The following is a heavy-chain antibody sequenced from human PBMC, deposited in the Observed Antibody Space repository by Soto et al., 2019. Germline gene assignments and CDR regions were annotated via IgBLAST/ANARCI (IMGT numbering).Heavy chain of an antibody. CDR2: IDPSDYYT. D-gene: IGHD3-10*01. V-gene: IGHV5-10-1*01. CDR1: GYDFTSYW. Sequence: GESLKISCSASGYDFTSYWITWVRQVPGKGLEWLGRIDPSDYYTNYSPSFRGHVNISVDRSVNTVYLHWSSLQASDTAIYYCATHGGNFYLASGTDPFDPWGQGTLVTVSS. CDR3: ATHGGNFYLASGTDPFDP. J-gene: IGHJ5*02.